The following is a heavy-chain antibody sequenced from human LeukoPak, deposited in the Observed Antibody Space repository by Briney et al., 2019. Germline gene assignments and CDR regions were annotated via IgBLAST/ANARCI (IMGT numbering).Heavy chain of an antibody. CDR1: GGSISSYY. J-gene: IGHJ5*02. D-gene: IGHD3-3*01. CDR2: IYYSGST. CDR3: ARGDYGFWSGSRFDP. Sequence: PSETLSLTCTVSGGSISSYYWSWIRQPPGKGLEWIGYIYYSGSTNYNPSLKSRVTISVDTSKNQFSLKLSSVTAADTAVYYCARGDYGFWSGSRFDPWGQGTLVTVSS. V-gene: IGHV4-59*01.